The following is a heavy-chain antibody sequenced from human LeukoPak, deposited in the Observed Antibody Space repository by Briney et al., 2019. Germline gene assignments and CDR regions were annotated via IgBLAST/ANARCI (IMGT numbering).Heavy chain of an antibody. CDR1: GFTVSSNY. J-gene: IGHJ4*02. D-gene: IGHD6-13*01. CDR3: ARLGMIQAYSTEDY. CDR2: TYSGGDT. Sequence: GGSLRLSCAASGFTVSSNYMSWVRQAPGKGLEWVSVTYSGGDTYYADSVKGRFTISRDNSKNTLYVQMNSLRAEDTAVYYCARLGMIQAYSTEDYWGQGTLVTISS. V-gene: IGHV3-53*01.